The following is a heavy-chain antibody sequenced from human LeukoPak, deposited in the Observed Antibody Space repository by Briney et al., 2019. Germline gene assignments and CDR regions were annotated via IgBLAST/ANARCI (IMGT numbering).Heavy chain of an antibody. Sequence: ASVKVSCKASGYTFTGYYTHWVRQAPGQGLEWMGWINPNSGGTNYAQKFQGRVTITADKSTSTAYMELSSLRSEDTAVYYCARDARYCSGGSCYSEYYYYGMDVWGQGTTVTVSS. CDR2: INPNSGGT. CDR3: ARDARYCSGGSCYSEYYYYGMDV. D-gene: IGHD2-15*01. J-gene: IGHJ6*02. CDR1: GYTFTGYY. V-gene: IGHV1-2*02.